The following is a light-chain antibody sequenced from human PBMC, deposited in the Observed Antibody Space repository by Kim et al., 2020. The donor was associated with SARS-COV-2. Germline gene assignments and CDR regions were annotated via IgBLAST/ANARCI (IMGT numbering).Light chain of an antibody. CDR1: QSVSSN. J-gene: IGKJ4*01. Sequence: LSVSPGESATLSCRASQSVSSNLAWYQHKPGQAPRLLIYGASTRATGVPARFSGSGSGTEFTLTISSLQSEDFAVYYCQQYHNWPIFGGGTKLEI. CDR3: QQYHNWPI. CDR2: GAS. V-gene: IGKV3-15*01.